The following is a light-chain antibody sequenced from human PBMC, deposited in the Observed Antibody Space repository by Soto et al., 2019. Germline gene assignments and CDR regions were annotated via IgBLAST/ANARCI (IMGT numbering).Light chain of an antibody. Sequence: DIQMTQSPSSLSASVGDRVTITCRASQSISSYLNWYQQKPGKAPKLLIYAASSLQSGVPSRFSGSASGTDFTLTIGSLQTEDFATYYCQPSYSTPWTFGQGTKVEIK. J-gene: IGKJ1*01. CDR1: QSISSY. CDR3: QPSYSTPWT. CDR2: AAS. V-gene: IGKV1-39*01.